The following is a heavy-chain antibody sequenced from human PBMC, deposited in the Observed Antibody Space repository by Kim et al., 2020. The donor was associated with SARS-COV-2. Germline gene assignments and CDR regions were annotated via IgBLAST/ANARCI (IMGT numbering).Heavy chain of an antibody. D-gene: IGHD3-10*01. J-gene: IGHJ5*02. CDR3: ARGQHPYYYGSGSYRGNWFDP. Sequence: SETLSLTCAVYGGSFSGYYWSWIRQPPGKGLEWIGEINHSGSTNYNPSLKSRVTISVDTSKNQFSLKLSSVTAADTAVYYCARGQHPYYYGSGSYRGNWFDPWGQGTLVTVSS. CDR2: INHSGST. V-gene: IGHV4-34*01. CDR1: GGSFSGYY.